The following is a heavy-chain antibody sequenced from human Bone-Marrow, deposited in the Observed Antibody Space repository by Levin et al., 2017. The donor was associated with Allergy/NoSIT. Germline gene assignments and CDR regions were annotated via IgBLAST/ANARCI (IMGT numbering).Heavy chain of an antibody. CDR3: ARLDGYSFDY. CDR1: GGSLRSAGYH. D-gene: IGHD1-1*01. V-gene: IGHV4-31*03. J-gene: IGHJ4*02. Sequence: SQTLSLPCPVSGGSLRSAGYHWTWLRQYPGQGLEWIGYISYRGSTYFNPSLKSRLTLSIDTSEQHFSLNLTSVSAADTAIYYCARLDGYSFDYWGQGALVTVSS. CDR2: ISYRGST.